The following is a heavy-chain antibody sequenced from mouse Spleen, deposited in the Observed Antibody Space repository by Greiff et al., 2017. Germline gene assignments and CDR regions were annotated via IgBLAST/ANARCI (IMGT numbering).Heavy chain of an antibody. CDR1: GYSITSGYY. D-gene: IGHD1-1*01. CDR2: ISYDGSN. V-gene: IGHV3-6*01. J-gene: IGHJ1*01. Sequence: EVQVVESGPGLVKPSQSLSLTCSVTGYSITSGYYWNWIRQFPGNKLEWMGYISYDGSNNYNPSLKNRISITRDTSKNQFFLKLNSVTTEDTATYYCARVHYYGYWYFDVWGAGTTVTVSS. CDR3: ARVHYYGYWYFDV.